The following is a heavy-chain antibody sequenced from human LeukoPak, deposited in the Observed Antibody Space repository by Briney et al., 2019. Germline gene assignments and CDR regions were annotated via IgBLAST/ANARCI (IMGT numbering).Heavy chain of an antibody. CDR1: GVTFSSYW. D-gene: IGHD2-2*01. Sequence: GGSLRLSCAASGVTFSSYWMHSGRQAPGEGLVWVSHISSDGSSTSHADSVKGRFTISRDNAKNTLYLQMNSLRVEDTAVYYCAARGYCSSTSCLLEYWGQGTLVTVSS. V-gene: IGHV3-74*01. J-gene: IGHJ4*02. CDR3: AARGYCSSTSCLLEY. CDR2: ISSDGSST.